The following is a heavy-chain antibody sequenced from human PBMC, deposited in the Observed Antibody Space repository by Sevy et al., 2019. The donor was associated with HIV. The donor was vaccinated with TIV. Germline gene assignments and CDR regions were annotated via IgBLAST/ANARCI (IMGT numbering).Heavy chain of an antibody. CDR2: IKSKTDGGAT. Sequence: GGSLRLSCAASGFTFSNAWMSWVRQAPGKGLEWVGRIKSKTDGGATDYAAPVKGRFTISTDDSKNILYLQMNSLKTEDTAVYYCTTIRVGILRSSTVITYYFDYWGQGTLVTVSS. V-gene: IGHV3-15*01. J-gene: IGHJ4*02. CDR3: TTIRVGILRSSTVITYYFDY. D-gene: IGHD4-17*01. CDR1: GFTFSNAW.